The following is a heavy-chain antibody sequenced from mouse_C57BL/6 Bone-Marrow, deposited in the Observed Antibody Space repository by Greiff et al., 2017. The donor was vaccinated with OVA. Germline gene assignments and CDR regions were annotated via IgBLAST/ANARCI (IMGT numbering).Heavy chain of an antibody. V-gene: IGHV1-54*01. Sequence: QVQLKQSGAELVRPGTSVKVSCKASGYAFTNYLIEWVKQRPGQGLEWIGVINPGSGGTNYNEKFKGKATLTADKSYSTAYLQLSSLTSEDTGVYFCARKGDCNYWGQGTTLTVSA. CDR3: ARKGDCNY. CDR1: GYAFTNYL. CDR2: INPGSGGT. J-gene: IGHJ2*01.